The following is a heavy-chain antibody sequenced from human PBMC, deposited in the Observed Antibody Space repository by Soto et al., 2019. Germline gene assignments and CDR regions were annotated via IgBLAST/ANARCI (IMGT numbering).Heavy chain of an antibody. J-gene: IGHJ6*02. V-gene: IGHV1-8*01. Sequence: ASVKVSCKASGYTFTSYDINWVRQATGQGLEWMGWMNPNSGNTGYAQKFQGRVTRTRNTSISTAYMELSSLRSEDTAVYYCARGRRYSSSWSYYYYYGMDVWGQGTTVTVSS. CDR2: MNPNSGNT. CDR3: ARGRRYSSSWSYYYYYGMDV. CDR1: GYTFTSYD. D-gene: IGHD6-13*01.